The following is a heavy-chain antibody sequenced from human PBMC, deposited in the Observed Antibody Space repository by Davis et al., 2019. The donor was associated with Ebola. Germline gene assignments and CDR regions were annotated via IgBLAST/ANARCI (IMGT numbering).Heavy chain of an antibody. D-gene: IGHD5-12*01. Sequence: ASVKVSCKASGYTFISYGITWVRQAPGQGLEWMGMINPNDGRTIYAQKFQGRVTVTRDTSTTTVYMDLSSLRSEDTALYYCTTPGGQDSGYDVFDIWGQRTMVTVSS. CDR3: TTPGGQDSGYDVFDI. J-gene: IGHJ3*02. CDR2: INPNDGRT. CDR1: GYTFISYG. V-gene: IGHV1-46*03.